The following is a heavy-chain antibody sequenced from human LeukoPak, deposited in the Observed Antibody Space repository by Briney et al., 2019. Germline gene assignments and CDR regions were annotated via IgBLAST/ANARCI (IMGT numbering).Heavy chain of an antibody. CDR3: AKDFRSSGGYYFDY. Sequence: GGSLRLSCAASGFTFSNYWMHWVRQAPGKGLEWVAVISYDGSNKYYADSVKGRFTISRDNSKNTLYLQMNSLRAEDTAVYYCAKDFRSSGGYYFDYWGQGTLVTVSS. CDR1: GFTFSNYW. V-gene: IGHV3-30*18. J-gene: IGHJ4*02. D-gene: IGHD1-26*01. CDR2: ISYDGSNK.